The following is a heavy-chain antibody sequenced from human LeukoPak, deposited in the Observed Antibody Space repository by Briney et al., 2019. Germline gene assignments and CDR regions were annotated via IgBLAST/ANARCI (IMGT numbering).Heavy chain of an antibody. Sequence: ASVKVSCKASAYTFTSYGISWVRQAPGQGLEWMGWISVYNGHTNYAQNLQGRVTMTTDTSTSTAYMELRSLRSDDTAVYYCAREMYYYDSSGYYSNDDYWGQGTLVTVSS. CDR2: ISVYNGHT. J-gene: IGHJ4*02. D-gene: IGHD3-22*01. V-gene: IGHV1-18*01. CDR1: AYTFTSYG. CDR3: AREMYYYDSSGYYSNDDY.